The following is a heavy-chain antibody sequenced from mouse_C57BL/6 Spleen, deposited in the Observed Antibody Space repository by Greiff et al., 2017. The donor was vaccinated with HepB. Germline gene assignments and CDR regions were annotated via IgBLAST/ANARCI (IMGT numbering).Heavy chain of an antibody. V-gene: IGHV5-4*01. Sequence: EVMLVESGGGLVKPGGSLKLSCAASGFTFSSYAMSWVRQTPEKRLEWVATISDGGSYTYYPDNVKGRFTISRDNAKNNLYLQMSHLKSEDTAMYYCARERAYYGSKGAMDYWGQGTSVTVSS. CDR1: GFTFSSYA. D-gene: IGHD1-1*01. CDR2: ISDGGSYT. J-gene: IGHJ4*01. CDR3: ARERAYYGSKGAMDY.